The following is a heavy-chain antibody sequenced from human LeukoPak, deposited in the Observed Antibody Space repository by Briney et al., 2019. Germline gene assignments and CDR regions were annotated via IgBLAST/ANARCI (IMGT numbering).Heavy chain of an antibody. J-gene: IGHJ6*02. V-gene: IGHV4-4*07. D-gene: IGHD3-22*01. CDR2: IYSSGST. Sequence: SETLSLTCSVSNGSISSYYWSWIRQPSGKGLEWIGRIYSSGSTDYNPSLKSRVTMSADTSKEQFSLKLSSVTAADTAVYYCARVASREYYDSSGYYPYYYYYYGMDVWGQGTTVTVSS. CDR1: NGSISSYY. CDR3: ARVASREYYDSSGYYPYYYYYYGMDV.